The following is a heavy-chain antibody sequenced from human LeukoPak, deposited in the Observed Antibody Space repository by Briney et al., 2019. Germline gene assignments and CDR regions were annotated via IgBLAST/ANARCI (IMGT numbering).Heavy chain of an antibody. D-gene: IGHD7-27*01. J-gene: IGHJ4*02. Sequence: GGSLRLSCAASGFTFDDYTMHWVRQAPGKGLEWVSLISWDGGSTYYADSVKGRFTISRDNSKNSLYLQMNSLRAEDTAVYYCAKDGGLWVSAHWGDSWGRGTLVTVSS. CDR3: AKDGGLWVSAHWGDS. CDR2: ISWDGGST. V-gene: IGHV3-43*01. CDR1: GFTFDDYT.